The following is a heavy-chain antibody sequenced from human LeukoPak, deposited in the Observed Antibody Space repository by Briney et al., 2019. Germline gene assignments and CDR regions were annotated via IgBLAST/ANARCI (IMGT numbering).Heavy chain of an antibody. CDR2: IWYDGSNK. D-gene: IGHD3-10*01. Sequence: GTSLRLSCAASGFTFSSYGMHWVRQAPGRGLEWVALIWYDGSNKYYADSVEGRFTISRDNSKNRLYLQMNSLTAEDTAVYYCARGGGDYDAFDIWGQGTMGTVFS. V-gene: IGHV3-33*01. J-gene: IGHJ3*02. CDR1: GFTFSSYG. CDR3: ARGGGDYDAFDI.